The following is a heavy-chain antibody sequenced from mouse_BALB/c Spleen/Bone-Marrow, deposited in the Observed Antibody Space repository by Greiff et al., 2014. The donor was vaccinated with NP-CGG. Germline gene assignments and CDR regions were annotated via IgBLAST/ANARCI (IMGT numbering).Heavy chain of an antibody. V-gene: IGHV1-69*02. CDR2: IDPSDSET. J-gene: IGHJ3*01. CDR1: GYTFTRYW. D-gene: IGHD2-1*01. Sequence: VQLQQSGAEVVKPGAPVKLSCKASGYTFTRYWMHWVRQRPRRGLEWIGKIDPSDSETHYNHEFKDKATLTVDKSSSTAYIQLSSLTSEDSAVYFCARSGGNYVAWFVYWGQGTLVTVSP. CDR3: ARSGGNYVAWFVY.